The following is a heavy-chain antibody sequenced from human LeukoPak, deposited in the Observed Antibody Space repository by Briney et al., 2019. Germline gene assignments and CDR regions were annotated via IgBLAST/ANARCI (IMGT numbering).Heavy chain of an antibody. D-gene: IGHD3-10*01. V-gene: IGHV4-61*02. CDR3: ASEVRGVIIGDPSYNWFDP. Sequence: SQTLSLTCTVSGGSFSSGSYYWSWIRQPAGKGLEWIGRIYTSGSTNYNPSLKSRVTMSVDTSKNQFSLKLSSVTAADTAVYYCASEVRGVIIGDPSYNWFDPWGQGTLVTVSS. J-gene: IGHJ5*02. CDR2: IYTSGST. CDR1: GGSFSSGSYY.